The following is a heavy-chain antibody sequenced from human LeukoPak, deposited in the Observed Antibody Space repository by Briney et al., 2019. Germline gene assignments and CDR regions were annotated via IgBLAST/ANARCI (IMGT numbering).Heavy chain of an antibody. J-gene: IGHJ4*02. V-gene: IGHV3-23*01. Sequence: GGSLRLSCAASGFTFSSYAMSWVRQAPGKGLEWVSAISGSGGSTYYADSVKGRFTISRDNAKNSLYLQMNSLRAENTAVYYCARDLGSEQWLVYYFDYWGQGTLVTVSS. CDR2: ISGSGGST. D-gene: IGHD6-19*01. CDR1: GFTFSSYA. CDR3: ARDLGSEQWLVYYFDY.